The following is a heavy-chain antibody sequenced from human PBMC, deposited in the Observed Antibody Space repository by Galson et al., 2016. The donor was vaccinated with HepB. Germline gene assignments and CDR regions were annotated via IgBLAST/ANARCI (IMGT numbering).Heavy chain of an antibody. D-gene: IGHD3-22*01. CDR1: GGSLSNYY. V-gene: IGHV4-34*01. J-gene: IGHJ6*02. CDR2: INDSGRT. CDR3: ARGPRPSSFSHDSSGRSRRHYYGMGV. Sequence: ETLSLTCNVYGGSLSNYYWSWIRQPPGKGLEWIGEINDSGRTDYNPSVKSRVTISVDTSKNQSSLNLTSVTAADTGVYYCARGPRPSSFSHDSSGRSRRHYYGMGVWGQGTTVTASS.